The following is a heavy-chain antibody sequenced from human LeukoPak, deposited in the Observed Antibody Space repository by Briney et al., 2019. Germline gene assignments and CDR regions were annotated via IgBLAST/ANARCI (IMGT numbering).Heavy chain of an antibody. V-gene: IGHV4-30-2*02. CDR1: DGSITTDDYF. CDR3: ARTSNYWSPYFDY. D-gene: IGHD1-1*01. CDR2: ISHSGRT. J-gene: IGHJ4*02. Sequence: SQTLSLTCTVSDGSITTDDYFWSWIRQPPGKGLEWIGYISHSGRTYSNPSLKSRVTMSVDRSQNQFSLKLTSVTAADTAVYYCARTSNYWSPYFDYWGQGALVTVSS.